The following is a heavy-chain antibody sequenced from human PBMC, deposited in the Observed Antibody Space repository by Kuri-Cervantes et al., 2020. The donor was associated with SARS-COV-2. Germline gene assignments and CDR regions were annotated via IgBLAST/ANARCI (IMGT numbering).Heavy chain of an antibody. D-gene: IGHD3-3*02. Sequence: GESLKISCAASGFTFNSYAMSWVRQAPGKGLEWVSAISGSGGSTYYADSVKGRFTIFRDNSKNTLYVQMNSLSAEDTAVYFCAKLPEISPIEWFEYWGHGTLVTVSS. V-gene: IGHV3-23*01. CDR3: AKLPEISPIEWFEY. CDR2: ISGSGGST. CDR1: GFTFNSYA. J-gene: IGHJ5*01.